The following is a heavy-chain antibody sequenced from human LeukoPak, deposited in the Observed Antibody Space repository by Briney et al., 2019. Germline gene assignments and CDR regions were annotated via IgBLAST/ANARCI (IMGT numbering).Heavy chain of an antibody. CDR2: ISYDGSNK. J-gene: IGHJ4*02. Sequence: GRSLRLSCAASGFTFRSYAMHWVRQAPGKGLEWVAVISYDGSNKYYADSVKGRFTISRDNSKNTLYLQMNSLRAEDTAVYYCAKDPSGILTGYPVGYFDYWGQGTLVTVSS. CDR1: GFTFRSYA. CDR3: AKDPSGILTGYPVGYFDY. D-gene: IGHD3-9*01. V-gene: IGHV3-30*04.